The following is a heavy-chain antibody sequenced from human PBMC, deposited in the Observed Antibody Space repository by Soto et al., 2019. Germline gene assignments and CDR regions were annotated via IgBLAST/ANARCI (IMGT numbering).Heavy chain of an antibody. J-gene: IGHJ4*02. Sequence: EVQLLESGGGLVQRGGSLRLSCAASGFTFSRYPMSWVRLAPGKGLEWVSAISSTGGSTYYTDSVKGRFTISRDDSKNTVYLQMNSLRADDTAVYYCANGFSATYIFHNWGQGTLVTVSS. CDR3: ANGFSATYIFHN. V-gene: IGHV3-23*01. CDR1: GFTFSRYP. CDR2: ISSTGGST. D-gene: IGHD3-3*01.